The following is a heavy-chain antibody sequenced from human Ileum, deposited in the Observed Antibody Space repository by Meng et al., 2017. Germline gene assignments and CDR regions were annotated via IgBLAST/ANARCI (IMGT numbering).Heavy chain of an antibody. CDR2: VKTRREGGRT. Sequence: GESLKISCAASGFIFSDVWMNWVRQVPGKGLEWVGRVKTRREGGRTDDAAPARGRFSISRDDSKNTLYLQMNNLRSEDTAVYYCTSRLVTTNDNWGQGILVTVPQ. V-gene: IGHV3-15*01. CDR1: GFIFSDVW. D-gene: IGHD1-1*01. CDR3: TSRLVTTNDN. J-gene: IGHJ4*02.